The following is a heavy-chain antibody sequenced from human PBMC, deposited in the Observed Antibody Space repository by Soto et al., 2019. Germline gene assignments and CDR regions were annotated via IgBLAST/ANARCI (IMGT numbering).Heavy chain of an antibody. D-gene: IGHD3-22*01. Sequence: SETLSLTCAVSGYSISSGYYWGWIRQPPGKGLEWIGSIYHSGSTYYSPSLKSRVTISVDTSKKQFSLKLSSVNAADTAVYYCARPSGYYYDYFDYWGQGTLVTVSS. J-gene: IGHJ4*02. CDR2: IYHSGST. CDR3: ARPSGYYYDYFDY. V-gene: IGHV4-38-2*01. CDR1: GYSISSGYY.